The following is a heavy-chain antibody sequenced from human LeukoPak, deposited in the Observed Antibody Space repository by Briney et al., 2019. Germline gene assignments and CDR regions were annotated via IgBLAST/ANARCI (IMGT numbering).Heavy chain of an antibody. Sequence: PGGSLRPSCVGSGFIFDDYGMAWVRQAPGKGLEWVSGISWNGGNTDYADSVKGRFTISRDNAKRSLYLQMNSLRAEDTAFYLCAKGTRNYWYFDLWGPGTPVTVSS. CDR2: ISWNGGNT. CDR1: GFIFDDYG. CDR3: AKGTRNYWYFDL. V-gene: IGHV3-20*01. D-gene: IGHD1-7*01. J-gene: IGHJ2*01.